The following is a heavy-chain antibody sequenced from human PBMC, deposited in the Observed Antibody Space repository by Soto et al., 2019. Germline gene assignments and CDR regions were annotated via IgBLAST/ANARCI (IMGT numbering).Heavy chain of an antibody. Sequence: ASVKVSCKASGGTFTSYTVYWVRQAPGQGLEWVGGLIPMFDIANYAEGFRGRVMITADEATNTASMELSSLTSADTAVYYCARGRKVGATPDGMDVWGQGTTVTVSS. J-gene: IGHJ6*02. CDR2: LIPMFDIA. V-gene: IGHV1-69*13. CDR3: ARGRKVGATPDGMDV. CDR1: GGTFTSYT. D-gene: IGHD1-26*01.